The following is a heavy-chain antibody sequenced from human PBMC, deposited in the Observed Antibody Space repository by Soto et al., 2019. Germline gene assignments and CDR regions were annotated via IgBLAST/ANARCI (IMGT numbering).Heavy chain of an antibody. CDR3: ARGGDWKFDY. J-gene: IGHJ4*02. V-gene: IGHV4-4*02. D-gene: IGHD1-1*01. Sequence: QVQLQESGPGPVKPSGTLSLTCTVSGGSININKWWTWVRQPPGKGLEWVGEIHPSGRTNYSHALKSRLSLSVDKSNNQLSLKLTSLTPAETAVYYCARGGDWKFDYWGQGTQVTVSA. CDR2: IHPSGRT. CDR1: GGSININKW.